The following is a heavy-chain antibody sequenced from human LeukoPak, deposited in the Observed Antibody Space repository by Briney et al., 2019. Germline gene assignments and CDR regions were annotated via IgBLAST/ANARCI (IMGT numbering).Heavy chain of an antibody. CDR2: ISGSGGST. CDR3: AKDPAKYDFWTGRPYFDY. V-gene: IGHV3-23*01. CDR1: GFTFTSYA. J-gene: IGHJ4*02. Sequence: GGSLRLSCAASGFTFTSYAMSWVRQAPGKGLEWVSAISGSGGSTYYADSVKGRFTISRDNSKNTLYLQMNSLRAEDTAVYYCAKDPAKYDFWTGRPYFDYWGQGTLVTVSS. D-gene: IGHD3-3*01.